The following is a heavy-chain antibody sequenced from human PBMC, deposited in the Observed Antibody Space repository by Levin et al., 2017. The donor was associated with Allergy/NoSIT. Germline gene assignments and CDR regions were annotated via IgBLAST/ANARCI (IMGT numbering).Heavy chain of an antibody. D-gene: IGHD7-27*01. CDR3: GGGPGWGFDY. J-gene: IGHJ4*02. V-gene: IGHV3-74*01. CDR1: GFTFSSYW. CDR2: INSDGSRT. Sequence: GESLKISCAASGFTFSSYWMHWVRQVPGKGLVWVSRINSDGSRTNYADSVEGRFTISRDNAKNTLFLQMNSLRAEDTAVYYCGGGPGWGFDYWGQGTLVTVSS.